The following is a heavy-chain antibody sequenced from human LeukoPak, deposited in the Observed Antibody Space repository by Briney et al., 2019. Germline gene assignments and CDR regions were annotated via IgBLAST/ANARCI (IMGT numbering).Heavy chain of an antibody. CDR3: ASLGGIAARPYHYYYMDV. CDR1: GGSFSGYY. Sequence: SETLSLTCAVYGGSFSGYYWSWIRQPPGKGLDWIGEINHSGSTNYNPSLKSRVTISVDTSKNQFSLKLSSVTAADTAVYYCASLGGIAARPYHYYYMDVWGKGTTVTVSS. V-gene: IGHV4-34*01. D-gene: IGHD6-6*01. CDR2: INHSGST. J-gene: IGHJ6*03.